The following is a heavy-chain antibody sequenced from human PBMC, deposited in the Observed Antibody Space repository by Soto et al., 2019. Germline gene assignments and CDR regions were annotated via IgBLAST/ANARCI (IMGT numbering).Heavy chain of an antibody. CDR1: GFTFDDYG. V-gene: IGHV3-9*01. D-gene: IGHD2-2*01. J-gene: IGHJ4*01. CDR3: GKSKDIVVVPAAPGFDH. CDR2: ISWNRGTI. Sequence: EVQLVESGGGLVRPGGSRRLSCVASGFTFDDYGMHWVRQVPGKGLEWVAGISWNRGTICYADSVRGRFTISRDNAKNSLFLQMTSLRTEDTAIYYCGKSKDIVVVPAAPGFDHWGHGIMVTVSS.